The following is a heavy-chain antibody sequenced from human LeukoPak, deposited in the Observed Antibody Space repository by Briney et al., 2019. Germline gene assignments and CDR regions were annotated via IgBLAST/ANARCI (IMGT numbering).Heavy chain of an antibody. CDR1: GGSISSYY. CDR2: IYYSGST. J-gene: IGHJ3*02. Sequence: SETLSLTCTVSGGSISSYYWSWIRQPPGKGLGWIGYIYYSGSTNYNPSLKSRVTISVDTSKNQFSLKLSSVTAADTAVYYCARAYSSGWTDHDAFDIWGQGTMVTVSS. D-gene: IGHD6-19*01. V-gene: IGHV4-59*08. CDR3: ARAYSSGWTDHDAFDI.